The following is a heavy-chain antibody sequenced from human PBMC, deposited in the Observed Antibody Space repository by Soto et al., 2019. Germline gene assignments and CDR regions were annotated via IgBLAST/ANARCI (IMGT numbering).Heavy chain of an antibody. CDR1: GGSISSSNW. J-gene: IGHJ6*02. D-gene: IGHD3-9*01. V-gene: IGHV4-4*02. CDR3: ASEDYDILTGYPYGMDV. Sequence: SETLSLTCAVSGGSISSSNWWSWVRQPPGKGLEWIGEIYHSGSTNYNPSLKSRVTISVVKSKNQFSLKLSSVTAADTAVYYCASEDYDILTGYPYGMDVWGQGTTVTVSS. CDR2: IYHSGST.